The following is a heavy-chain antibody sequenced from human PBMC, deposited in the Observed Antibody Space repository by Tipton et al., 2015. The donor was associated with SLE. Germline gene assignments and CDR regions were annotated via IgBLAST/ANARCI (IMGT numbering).Heavy chain of an antibody. CDR2: IIPIFGTA. J-gene: IGHJ4*02. V-gene: IGHV1-69*13. D-gene: IGHD3-16*01. Sequence: QLVQSGAEVKKPGASVKVSCKASGYTFTSYGISWVRRAPGQGLEWMGGIIPIFGTANYAQKFQGRVTITADESTSTAYMELSSLRSEDTAVYYCARGLGTRRGEYFDYWGQGTLVTVSS. CDR3: ARGLGTRRGEYFDY. CDR1: GYTFTSYG.